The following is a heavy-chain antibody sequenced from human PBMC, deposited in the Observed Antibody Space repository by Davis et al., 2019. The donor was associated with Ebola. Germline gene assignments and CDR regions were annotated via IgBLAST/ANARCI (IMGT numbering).Heavy chain of an antibody. CDR3: ARDRPLDFFFGDYYGMDV. J-gene: IGHJ6*02. Sequence: MPSETLSLTCSVSGDSLSGFYWSWIRQPPGKGLEWIGYVSYSGMTNYNPSLKSRVSLSIDPSKNQFSLKLSSVTAADTAVDYCARDRPLDFFFGDYYGMDVWGQGTTVTVSS. V-gene: IGHV4-59*01. CDR1: GDSLSGFY. CDR2: VSYSGMT. D-gene: IGHD3-16*01.